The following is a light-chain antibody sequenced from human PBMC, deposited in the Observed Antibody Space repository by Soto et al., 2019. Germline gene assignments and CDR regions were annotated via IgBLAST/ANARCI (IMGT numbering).Light chain of an antibody. J-gene: IGKJ2*01. CDR3: KQALQSPYT. CDR2: LGT. CDR1: QSLLHSNGYNY. Sequence: DIVMTQSPLSLPVTPGEPASISCRSSQSLLHSNGYNYLDWYLQKPGQSPQLLIYLGTNRASEVPDRFSGRGSGTDFTLKISRVEAEDVGVYYCKQALQSPYTFGQGTKLEIK. V-gene: IGKV2-28*01.